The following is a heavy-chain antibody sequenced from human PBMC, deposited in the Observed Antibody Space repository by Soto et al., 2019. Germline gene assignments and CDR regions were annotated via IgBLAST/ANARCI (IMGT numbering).Heavy chain of an antibody. CDR3: AKDSYSGYEHCWADP. CDR2: LSWNSGSI. D-gene: IGHD5-12*01. J-gene: IGHJ5*02. V-gene: IGHV3-9*01. CDR1: GFTFDDYA. Sequence: EVQLVESGGGLVQPGRSLRLSWAASGFTFDDYATHWVRQAPGKGLDWVSGLSWNSGSIGYADSVRGRFTISRDNAKNSLYLQMNSLRAEDTALYYCAKDSYSGYEHCWADPWGQGTLVTVSS.